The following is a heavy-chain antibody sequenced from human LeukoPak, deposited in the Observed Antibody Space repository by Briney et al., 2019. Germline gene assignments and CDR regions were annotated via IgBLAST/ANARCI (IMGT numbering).Heavy chain of an antibody. V-gene: IGHV4-4*02. CDR3: ARDVYYYGSNWFDP. CDR2: IYHSGST. CDR1: GGSISSSNW. Sequence: PSETLSLTCAVSGGSISSSNWWSWVRQPPGKGLEGIGEIYHSGSTNYNPSLKSRVTISVDKSKNQFSLKLSSVTAADTAVYYCARDVYYYGSNWFDPWGQGTLVTVSS. J-gene: IGHJ5*02. D-gene: IGHD3-10*01.